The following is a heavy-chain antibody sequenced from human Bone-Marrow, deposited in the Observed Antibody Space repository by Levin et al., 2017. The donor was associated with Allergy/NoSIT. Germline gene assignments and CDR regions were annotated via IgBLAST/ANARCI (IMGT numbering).Heavy chain of an antibody. CDR3: ARDLGITLAAGDYLDC. J-gene: IGHJ4*02. Sequence: GESLKISCKASGYTFTGHYIHWVRQAPGQGLEWMGRINPTSGGTNYAQNFQGRVTMTRDTSISTAYMDLSGLTSDDTAVYYCARDLGITLAAGDYLDCWGQGTLVTVSS. CDR1: GYTFTGHY. V-gene: IGHV1-2*06. D-gene: IGHD6-19*01. CDR2: INPTSGGT.